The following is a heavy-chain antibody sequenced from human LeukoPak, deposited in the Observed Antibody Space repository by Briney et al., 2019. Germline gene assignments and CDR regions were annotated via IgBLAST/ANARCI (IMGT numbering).Heavy chain of an antibody. CDR1: GLNFDDSA. V-gene: IGHV3-43*02. CDR2: ISADGGST. J-gene: IGHJ4*02. Sequence: GGSLRLSCVASGLNFDDSAMHWVRQAPGKGLEWVSLISADGGSTFSADSVKGRFSISRDNSKNSLYLQMNSLRSEDAAMYYYAKESGKFDYWGQGTLVAVSS. CDR3: AKESGKFDY.